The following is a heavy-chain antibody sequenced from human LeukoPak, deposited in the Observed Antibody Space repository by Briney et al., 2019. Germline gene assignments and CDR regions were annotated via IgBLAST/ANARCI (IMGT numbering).Heavy chain of an antibody. D-gene: IGHD3-16*02. CDR1: GGSIGTYY. CDR2: IYVTGT. V-gene: IGHV4-59*08. Sequence: SETLSLTCTVSGGSIGTYYWSWIRQSPPKGLEWIGYIYVTGTRYNPYLQSRLTISVDRSRNQFFLKMSSVTAADTAVYYCARHTGGGIEDMDVWGKGTKVIVSS. CDR3: ARHTGGGIEDMDV. J-gene: IGHJ6*03.